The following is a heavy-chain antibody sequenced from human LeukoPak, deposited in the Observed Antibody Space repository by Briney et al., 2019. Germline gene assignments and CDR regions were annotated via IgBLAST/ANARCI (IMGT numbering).Heavy chain of an antibody. J-gene: IGHJ4*02. V-gene: IGHV3-23*01. D-gene: IGHD3-3*01. CDR2: ISGTGGSR. Sequence: PGGSLRHSCAASGFTFNSYAMSWVRQAPGKGLEWASAISGTGGSRFYADSVKGRFTISRDNSKNTMYLQMNSLRAEDTAVYYCAKDNGFWSGYYGYWGQGVLVTISS. CDR1: GFTFNSYA. CDR3: AKDNGFWSGYYGY.